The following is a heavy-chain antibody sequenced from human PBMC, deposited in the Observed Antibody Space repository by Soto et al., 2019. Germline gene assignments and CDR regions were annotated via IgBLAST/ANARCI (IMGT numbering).Heavy chain of an antibody. Sequence: QVQLQESGPGLVKPSETLSLSCTVSGGSISSYYWSWFRQSPGKRMEWIGYVHHSWGSSYNPSLQXXVXXALDTAKSRFSLKVTSVTATDTAVYYCARQGFGPLHGLVDVWGQGTTVTVSS. CDR1: GGSISSYY. J-gene: IGHJ6*02. CDR2: VHHSWGS. CDR3: ARQGFGPLHGLVDV. D-gene: IGHD3-10*01. V-gene: IGHV4-59*08.